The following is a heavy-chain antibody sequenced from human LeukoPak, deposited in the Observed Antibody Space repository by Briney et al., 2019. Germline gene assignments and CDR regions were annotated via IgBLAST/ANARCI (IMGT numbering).Heavy chain of an antibody. Sequence: GGSLRLSCAASGFTFSSYAMSWVRQAPGKGLEWVSAISGSGGSTYYADSVKGRFTISRDNSKNTQYLQMNSLRAEDTAVYYCAKATIFGVVRFDYWGQGTLVTVSS. CDR1: GFTFSSYA. CDR2: ISGSGGST. J-gene: IGHJ4*02. CDR3: AKATIFGVVRFDY. D-gene: IGHD3-3*01. V-gene: IGHV3-23*01.